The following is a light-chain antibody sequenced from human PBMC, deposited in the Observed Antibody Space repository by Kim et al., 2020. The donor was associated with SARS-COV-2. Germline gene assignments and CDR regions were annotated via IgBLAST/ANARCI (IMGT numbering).Light chain of an antibody. J-gene: IGKJ4*01. Sequence: CATVGDRVTSTGRARQGISRWLAWYQQKPGKAPKLLIYAASSLQSGVPSRCSGSGSGTDFTLTISSLQPEDFATYYCQQANSIVTFGGGTKLEI. CDR1: QGISRW. CDR2: AAS. V-gene: IGKV1-12*01. CDR3: QQANSIVT.